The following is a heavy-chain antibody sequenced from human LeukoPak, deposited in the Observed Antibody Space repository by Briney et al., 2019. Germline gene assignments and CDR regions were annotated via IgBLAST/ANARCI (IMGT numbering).Heavy chain of an antibody. D-gene: IGHD6-13*01. J-gene: IGHJ4*02. V-gene: IGHV3-23*01. CDR3: ASPYSSSTWSRFDY. CDR1: GFTFSSYA. CDR2: ISGSGGIT. Sequence: GGSLRLSCAASGFTFSSYAMNWVRQAPGKGLEWVSTISGSGGITYYADSVKGRFTISRDNSKNTLYLQMNSLRAEDTAVYYCASPYSSSTWSRFDYWGQGTLVTVSS.